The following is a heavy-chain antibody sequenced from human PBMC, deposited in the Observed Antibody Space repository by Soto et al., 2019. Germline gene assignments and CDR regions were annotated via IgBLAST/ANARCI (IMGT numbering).Heavy chain of an antibody. CDR3: ARGPTNWEPNIPSFDY. J-gene: IGHJ4*02. V-gene: IGHV4-31*03. D-gene: IGHD1-26*01. CDR2: IYYSGST. Sequence: PSETLSLTCTVSGGSISSGGYYWSWIRQHPGKGLEWIGYIYYSGSTYYNPSLKSRVTISVDTSKNQFSLKLSSVTAADAAVYYCARGPTNWEPNIPSFDYWGQGTLVT. CDR1: GGSISSGGYY.